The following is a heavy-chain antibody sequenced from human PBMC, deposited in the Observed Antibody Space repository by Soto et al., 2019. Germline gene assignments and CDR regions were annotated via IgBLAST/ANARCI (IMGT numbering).Heavy chain of an antibody. J-gene: IGHJ5*02. D-gene: IGHD5-12*01. Sequence: QVQLVQSGAEVKKPGASVKVSCKASGYTFTSYGISWVRQAPGQGLEWMGWISAYNGNTNYAQKLQGRVTMTTDTSSSTAYMELRSLRSDDTAVYYCASGGPLDDSGWPEGFDPWGQGTLVTVSS. CDR3: ASGGPLDDSGWPEGFDP. CDR1: GYTFTSYG. CDR2: ISAYNGNT. V-gene: IGHV1-18*04.